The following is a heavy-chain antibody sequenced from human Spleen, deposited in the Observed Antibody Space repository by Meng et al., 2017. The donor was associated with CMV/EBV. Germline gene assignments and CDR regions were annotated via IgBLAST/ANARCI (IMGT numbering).Heavy chain of an antibody. CDR2: IYTSGST. Sequence: SETLSLTCTVSGGSISSYYWSWIRQPAGKGLEWIGRIYTSGSTNYNPSLKSRVTMSVDTSKNQFSLKLSSVTAADTAVYYCARALGYCSSTSCYGHFDYWGQGTLVTVSS. CDR3: ARALGYCSSTSCYGHFDY. J-gene: IGHJ4*02. D-gene: IGHD2-2*01. CDR1: GGSISSYY. V-gene: IGHV4-4*07.